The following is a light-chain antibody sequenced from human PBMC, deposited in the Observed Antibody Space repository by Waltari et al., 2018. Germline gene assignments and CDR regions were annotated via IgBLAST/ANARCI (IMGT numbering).Light chain of an antibody. J-gene: IGLJ2*01. V-gene: IGLV2-14*03. CDR2: DVT. CDR1: SSAVGDYNY. CDR3: TSYRRGSALGV. Sequence: QSALTQPASVSGSPGQSITISCTGTSSAVGDYNYVPWYQQHPGKAPKLMIYDVTNRPSGVSNRFSGSKSGNTASLTISGLQAEDEADYYCTSYRRGSALGVFGGGTSLTVL.